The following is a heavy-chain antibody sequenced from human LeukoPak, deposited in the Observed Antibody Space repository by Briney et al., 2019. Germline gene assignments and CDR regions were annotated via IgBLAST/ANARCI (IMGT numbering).Heavy chain of an antibody. D-gene: IGHD4-17*01. J-gene: IGHJ4*02. Sequence: GGSLRLSCAASGFTVSSNYMSWVRQAPGKGLEWVSVIYSGGSTCYADSVKGRFIISRDNSKNKLYLQMNSLRAEDTAVYYFARMNYGDSRFDYWGQGTLVTVSS. CDR3: ARMNYGDSRFDY. CDR2: IYSGGST. V-gene: IGHV3-66*01. CDR1: GFTVSSNY.